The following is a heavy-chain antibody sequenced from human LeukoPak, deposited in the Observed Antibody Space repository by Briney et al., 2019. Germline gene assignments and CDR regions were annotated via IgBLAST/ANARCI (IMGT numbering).Heavy chain of an antibody. CDR3: APSDRYSSPVGNY. CDR2: IIPILGIA. V-gene: IGHV1-69*04. Sequence: ASVKVSCKASGGTFSSYAISWVRQAPGQGLEWMGRIIPILGIANYAQKFQGRVTITADKSTSTAYMELSSLRSEDTAVYYCAPSDRYSSPVGNYWGQGTLVTVSS. CDR1: GGTFSSYA. J-gene: IGHJ4*02. D-gene: IGHD6-13*01.